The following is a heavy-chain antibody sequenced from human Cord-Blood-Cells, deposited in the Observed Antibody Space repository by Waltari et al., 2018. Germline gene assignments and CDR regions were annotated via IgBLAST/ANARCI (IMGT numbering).Heavy chain of an antibody. J-gene: IGHJ4*02. CDR2: IYHSGST. CDR3: ASVGAAAIDY. Sequence: QVQLQESGPGLVKPSETLSLTGTVSGYSLSSGYYWGWIRQPPGKGLEWIGSIYHSGSTYYNPSLKSRVTISVDTSKNQFSLKLSSVTAADTAVYYCASVGAAAIDYWGQGTLVTVSS. CDR1: GYSLSSGYY. D-gene: IGHD2-2*01. V-gene: IGHV4-38-2*02.